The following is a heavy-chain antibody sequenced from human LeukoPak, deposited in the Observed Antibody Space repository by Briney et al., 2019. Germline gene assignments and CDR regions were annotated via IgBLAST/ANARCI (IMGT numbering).Heavy chain of an antibody. CDR3: ARAVCPTIKFCDSSYFMDV. D-gene: IGHD6-6*01. CDR1: GFSFDDLG. V-gene: IGHV3-20*04. Sequence: GGSLRLSCAASGFSFDDLGMTWVRQVPGKGLEWVAGINWNGASTGYADSVRGRFTISRDNAKNSLYLQMNSLRAEDTALYYCARAVCPTIKFCDSSYFMDVWGKGTAVNVS. CDR2: INWNGAST. J-gene: IGHJ6*03.